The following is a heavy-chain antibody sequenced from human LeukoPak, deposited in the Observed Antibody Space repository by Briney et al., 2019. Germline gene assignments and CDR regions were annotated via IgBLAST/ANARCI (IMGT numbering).Heavy chain of an antibody. CDR1: GYSFTSYW. J-gene: IGHJ4*02. Sequence: GESLKISCKGSGYSFTSYWIGWVRQMPGKGLEWMGIIYPGDSDTRYSPSFQGQVTISADKSISTAYLQWSSLKASDTAMYYCARSRATMVRGVISSVFATDWGQGTLVTVSS. D-gene: IGHD3-10*01. V-gene: IGHV5-51*01. CDR3: ARSRATMVRGVISSVFATD. CDR2: IYPGDSDT.